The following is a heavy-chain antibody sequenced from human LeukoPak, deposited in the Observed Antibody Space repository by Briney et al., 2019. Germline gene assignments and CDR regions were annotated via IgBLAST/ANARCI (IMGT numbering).Heavy chain of an antibody. D-gene: IGHD6-13*01. J-gene: IGHJ4*02. CDR2: IYHSGST. CDR1: GGFISTSNYY. CDR3: ARVRRSSLDY. Sequence: SETLSLTCTVSGGFISTSNYYWGWVRQPPGKGLGWIGSIYHSGSTYYNPSLKSRVTISVDTSKNQFSLKLSSVTAADTAVYYCARVRRSSLDYWGQGTLVTVSS. V-gene: IGHV4-39*07.